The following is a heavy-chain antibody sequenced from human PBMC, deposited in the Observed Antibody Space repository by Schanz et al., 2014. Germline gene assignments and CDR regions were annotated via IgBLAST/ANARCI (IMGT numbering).Heavy chain of an antibody. J-gene: IGHJ6*02. D-gene: IGHD4-4*01. V-gene: IGHV3-30*02. CDR2: IRFDASHK. Sequence: VQLVESGGGVVQPGGSLRLSCAASGFSFSGSGMHWVRQAPGEGLEWVAFIRFDASHKYYADSVKGRFTISRDDAKNSLYLQMNSLRAEDTALYYCAKDRQTTVNRVGYYYGMDVWGQGTTVTVSS. CDR1: GFSFSGSG. CDR3: AKDRQTTVNRVGYYYGMDV.